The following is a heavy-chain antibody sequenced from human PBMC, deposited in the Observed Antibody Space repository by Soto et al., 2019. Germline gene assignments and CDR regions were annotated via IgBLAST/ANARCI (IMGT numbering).Heavy chain of an antibody. CDR2: IYPGDSDT. CDR1: GYRFTSYS. V-gene: IGHV5-51*01. D-gene: IGHD6-13*01. J-gene: IGHJ6*02. CDR3: ARTAAAGKYYYGVDV. Sequence: PGESLKISCQGSGYRFTSYSIGWVLQMPGKGLEWMGIIYPGDSDTRYSPSFQGQVTISADKSISTAYLQWSSLKASDTAMYYCARTAAAGKYYYGVDVWGQGTTVTVSS.